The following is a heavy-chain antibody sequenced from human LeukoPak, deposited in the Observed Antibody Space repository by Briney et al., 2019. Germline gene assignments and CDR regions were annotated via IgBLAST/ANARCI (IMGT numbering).Heavy chain of an antibody. Sequence: GGSLRLSCAASGITVGSNYMSWARQAPGKGLEWVAVISYDGSDKYYADSVKGRFTISRDNSKNTLSLQMNSLRPEDTAVYFCARGYSYFDYWGHGIQITVSS. CDR1: GITVGSNY. D-gene: IGHD2-15*01. CDR3: ARGYSYFDY. CDR2: ISYDGSDK. V-gene: IGHV3-30*03. J-gene: IGHJ4*01.